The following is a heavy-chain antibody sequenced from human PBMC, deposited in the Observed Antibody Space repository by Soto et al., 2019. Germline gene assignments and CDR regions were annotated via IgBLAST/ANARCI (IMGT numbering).Heavy chain of an antibody. Sequence: GGSLRLSCAASGFTFNNYAMGWVRQAPGKGLEWVSAITDSGDDTYYIDSVKGRFTISRDNSKSTLYLQMNSLRAEDTAIYYCAKLGSSSWSPHYYFDYWGQGTLVTISS. CDR3: AKLGSSSWSPHYYFDY. V-gene: IGHV3-23*01. D-gene: IGHD2-2*01. CDR1: GFTFNNYA. CDR2: ITDSGDDT. J-gene: IGHJ4*02.